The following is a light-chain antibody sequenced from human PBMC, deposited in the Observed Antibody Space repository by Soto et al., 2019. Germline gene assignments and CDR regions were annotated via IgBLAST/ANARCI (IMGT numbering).Light chain of an antibody. CDR2: GAS. Sequence: EIVLTQSPGTLSLSPGERATLSCRASQSASSSYLAWYQQKPGQAPRLLIYGASNRATGIPDRFSGSGSGTDFTLTISRLEPEDFAVYYCQQYGSSGTFGQGTKVDTK. CDR3: QQYGSSGT. CDR1: QSASSSY. J-gene: IGKJ1*01. V-gene: IGKV3-20*01.